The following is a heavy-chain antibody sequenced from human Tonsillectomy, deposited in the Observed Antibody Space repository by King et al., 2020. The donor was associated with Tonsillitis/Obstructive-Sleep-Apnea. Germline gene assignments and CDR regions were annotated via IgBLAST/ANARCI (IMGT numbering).Heavy chain of an antibody. V-gene: IGHV3-9*01. CDR3: AKDSRADCNSTSCYYETYIDY. CDR1: GFTFDDYA. CDR2: ISWNNGSI. J-gene: IGHJ4*02. Sequence: GGGGVKNGKKLRISCAPSGFTFDDYAMHWVRQAPGKGLEWVSGISWNNGSIGYADSVKGRFTISRDNAKNSLYLQMNSLRAEDTALYYCAKDSRADCNSTSCYYETYIDYWGQGTLVTVSS. D-gene: IGHD2-2*01.